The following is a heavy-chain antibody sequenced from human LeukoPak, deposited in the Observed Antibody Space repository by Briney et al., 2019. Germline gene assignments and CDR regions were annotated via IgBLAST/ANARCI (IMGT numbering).Heavy chain of an antibody. Sequence: PGGSLTLLCAASGFTVSSNYLSWVRQAPGKGLELVSVIYSGGSTYYADSVNVRFTISRDNDKNSLYLQMTSLRAEDTAVYYCVRHRTASDNWGQGTLVTVSS. CDR3: VRHRTASDN. CDR1: GFTVSSNY. D-gene: IGHD4-17*01. CDR2: IYSGGST. V-gene: IGHV3-66*04. J-gene: IGHJ4*02.